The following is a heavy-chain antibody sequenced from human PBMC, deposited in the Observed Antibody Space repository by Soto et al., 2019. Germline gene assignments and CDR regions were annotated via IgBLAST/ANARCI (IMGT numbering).Heavy chain of an antibody. CDR3: ARDLKEYCSDGKCNWFDP. J-gene: IGHJ5*02. D-gene: IGHD2-15*01. V-gene: IGHV4-59*01. CDR2: IYYTGTT. CDR1: GGSISPYY. Sequence: PSETLSLTCTVSGGSISPYYWSWIRQSPGKGLEWIGYIYYTGTTRYNPSLKSRVTISFDASKNEISLQVRSATAADAAVYYCARDLKEYCSDGKCNWFDPWGQGTLVTVSS.